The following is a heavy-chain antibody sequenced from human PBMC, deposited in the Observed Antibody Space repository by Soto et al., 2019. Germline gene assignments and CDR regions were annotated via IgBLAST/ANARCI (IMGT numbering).Heavy chain of an antibody. D-gene: IGHD6-13*01. CDR2: MNPNSGNT. J-gene: IGHJ4*02. Sequence: QVQLVQSGAEVKKPGASVKVSCKASGYTFTRYEIDWVRQATGQGLEWMGLMNPNSGNTGYAQKFQGRVTMTRNTSISPAYMELSSLRSEDTAVYYCARERAAAEDYWGQGTLVTVSS. CDR3: ARERAAAEDY. V-gene: IGHV1-8*01. CDR1: GYTFTRYE.